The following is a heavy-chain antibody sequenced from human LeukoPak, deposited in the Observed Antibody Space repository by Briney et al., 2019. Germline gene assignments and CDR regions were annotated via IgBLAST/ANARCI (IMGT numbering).Heavy chain of an antibody. CDR1: GYTFTSYG. CDR3: ASSLFSSGRPPSFDY. V-gene: IGHV1-18*01. J-gene: IGHJ4*02. Sequence: GASVKVSCKASGYTFTSYGISWVRQAPGQGLEWMGWISAYNGNTNYAQKLQGRVTMTTDTSTSTAYMELRSQRSDDTAVYYCASSLFSSGRPPSFDYWGQGTLVTVSS. CDR2: ISAYNGNT. D-gene: IGHD6-19*01.